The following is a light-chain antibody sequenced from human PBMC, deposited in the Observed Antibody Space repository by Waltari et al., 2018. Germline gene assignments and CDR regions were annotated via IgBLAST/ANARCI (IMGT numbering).Light chain of an antibody. CDR1: QGISSY. Sequence: DIQLTQSPSFLSASAGDRVTITCWASQGISSYLVWYQQKPGEAPKLLIHAASSLQSGVPSRFSGSGSGTEFTLTISSLQPEDSATYYCQQVKSYPLTFGGGTKVEIK. CDR3: QQVKSYPLT. CDR2: AAS. J-gene: IGKJ4*01. V-gene: IGKV1-9*01.